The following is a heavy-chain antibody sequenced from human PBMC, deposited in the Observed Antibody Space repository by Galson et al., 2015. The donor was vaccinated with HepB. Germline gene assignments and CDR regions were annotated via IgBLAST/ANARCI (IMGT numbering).Heavy chain of an antibody. CDR2: TYYRSKWYN. V-gene: IGHV6-1*01. Sequence: CAISGYSVSGNSAAWYWIRRSPPRGVEGLGRTYYRSKWYNDYAIAVKSRITINPDTSKTQFSLQLKSVTPEDTAVSYCARGNSSSWYVGGFDIWGQGTMVTVSS. CDR1: GYSVSGNSAA. J-gene: IGHJ3*02. CDR3: ARGNSSSWYVGGFDI. D-gene: IGHD6-13*01.